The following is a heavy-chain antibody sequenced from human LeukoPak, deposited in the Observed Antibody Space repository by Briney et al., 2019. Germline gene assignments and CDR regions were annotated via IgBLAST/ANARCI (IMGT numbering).Heavy chain of an antibody. CDR2: ISYDGSNK. V-gene: IGHV3-30*04. CDR3: ARAPDSDILADYFDY. J-gene: IGHJ4*02. D-gene: IGHD3-9*01. Sequence: GGSLRLSCAASGFTFSNYALHWLRQAPGEGLEWVAVISYDGSNKFYADSVRGRFTISRDNSKNTLFLQMNSLRPEDTAVYYCARAPDSDILADYFDYGGQEPLVP. CDR1: GFTFSNYA.